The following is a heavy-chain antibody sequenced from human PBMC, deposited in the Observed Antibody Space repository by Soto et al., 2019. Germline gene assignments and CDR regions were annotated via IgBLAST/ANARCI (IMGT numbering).Heavy chain of an antibody. J-gene: IGHJ2*01. CDR1: GYTFTSYG. CDR2: ISAYNGNT. D-gene: IGHD3-10*01. Sequence: QVQLVQSGAEVKKPGASVKVSCKASGYTFTSYGIRWVRQAPGQGLEWMGWISAYNGNTNYAQKLQGRVTMTTDTSTSTAYMELRSLRSDGTAVYYCARSKGPYYYGSGSEGDFDLWGRGTLVTGSS. CDR3: ARSKGPYYYGSGSEGDFDL. V-gene: IGHV1-18*01.